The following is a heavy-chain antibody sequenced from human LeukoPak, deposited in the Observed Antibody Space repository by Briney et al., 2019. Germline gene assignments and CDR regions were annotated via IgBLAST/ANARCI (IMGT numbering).Heavy chain of an antibody. CDR2: IIPIFGTA. CDR1: GGTFSSYA. D-gene: IGHD2-2*01. CDR3: ARDADTVRDRGYCSSTSCHGYWFDP. Sequence: SVKVSCKASGGTFSSYAISWVRQAPGQRLEWMGGIIPIFGTANYAQKFQGRVTITADESTSTAYMELRSLRSDDTAVYYCARDADTVRDRGYCSSTSCHGYWFDPWGQGTLVTVSS. V-gene: IGHV1-69*01. J-gene: IGHJ5*02.